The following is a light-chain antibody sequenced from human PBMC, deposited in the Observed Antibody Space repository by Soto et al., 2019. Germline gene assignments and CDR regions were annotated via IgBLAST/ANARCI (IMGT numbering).Light chain of an antibody. CDR1: QGINNK. CDR2: DAF. J-gene: IGKJ2*01. Sequence: DLQMTQSPSSLSASVGDRVTITCQASQGINNKLNWFQQKPGKAPKLLIYDAFNLETGVPSRFSGSRSATHFTFTINSLQAEDLAKYYCQKYEGVPYTFVPGTKLEIK. V-gene: IGKV1-33*01. CDR3: QKYEGVPYT.